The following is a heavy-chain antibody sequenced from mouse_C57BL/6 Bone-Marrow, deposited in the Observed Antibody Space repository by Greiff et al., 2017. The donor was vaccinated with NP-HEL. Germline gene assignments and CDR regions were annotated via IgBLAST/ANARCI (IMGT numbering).Heavy chain of an antibody. CDR2: IYPGNSDT. Sequence: VQLQQSGTVLARPGASVKMSCKTSGYTFTSYWMHWVKQRPGQGLEWIGAIYPGNSDTSYNQKFKGKAKLTAVTSASTAYMELSSLTNEDSAVYYCTRPLYYDPWFAYWGQGTLVTVSA. V-gene: IGHV1-5*01. CDR3: TRPLYYDPWFAY. CDR1: GYTFTSYW. J-gene: IGHJ3*01. D-gene: IGHD2-4*01.